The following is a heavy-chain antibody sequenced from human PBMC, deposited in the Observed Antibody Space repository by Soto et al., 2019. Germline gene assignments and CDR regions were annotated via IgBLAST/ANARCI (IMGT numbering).Heavy chain of an antibody. CDR3: ARAGYSRYAFDI. J-gene: IGHJ3*02. Sequence: SETLSLTCTVSGGSISNYYWSWVRQPPGKGLEWIGYIYYRGSTNYNPSLKSRVTISVNTSNIQFSLKLSSVTAADTAVYYYARAGYSRYAFDIWGHGTMVTVSS. CDR1: GGSISNYY. D-gene: IGHD4-4*01. CDR2: IYYRGST. V-gene: IGHV4-59*08.